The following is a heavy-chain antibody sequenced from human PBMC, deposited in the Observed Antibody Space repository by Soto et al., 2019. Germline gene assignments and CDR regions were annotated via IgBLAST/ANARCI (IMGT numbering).Heavy chain of an antibody. J-gene: IGHJ2*01. CDR2: TRNKANSYTT. CDR3: ARASGGYHHFRYFDL. Sequence: EMQLVESGGGLVQPGGSLILSCAASGFTFSDHYMDWVRQAPGNGLEWVGRTRNKANSYTTEYAASVKGRFIISRDDSKNSLYLQMNSLNAEDTAVYYCARASGGYHHFRYFDLWGRGTLVTVSS. CDR1: GFTFSDHY. D-gene: IGHD3-22*01. V-gene: IGHV3-72*01.